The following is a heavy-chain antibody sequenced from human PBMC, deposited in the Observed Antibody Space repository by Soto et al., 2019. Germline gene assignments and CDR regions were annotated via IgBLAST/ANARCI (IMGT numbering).Heavy chain of an antibody. CDR2: IKSGGSST. CDR1: GFTFTNYA. V-gene: IGHV3-74*01. CDR3: ARSVRSGSFPYYYYAMDV. Sequence: GGSLRLSCAVSGFTFTNYAMSWVRHAPGKGLEWVSRIKSGGSSTSYADSVKGRFTISRDNAKNTLDPQMHGLRAEDMAVYYCARSVRSGSFPYYYYAMDVWGQGTTVTVSS. J-gene: IGHJ6*02. D-gene: IGHD3-10*01.